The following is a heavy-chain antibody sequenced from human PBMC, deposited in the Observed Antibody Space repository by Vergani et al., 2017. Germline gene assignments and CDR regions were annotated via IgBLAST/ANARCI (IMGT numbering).Heavy chain of an antibody. CDR3: ARDLFYYDSSGYYSGFFDY. Sequence: EVQLLASGGDLVQPGGSLRLSCAASGFTFIMHAMSWVRQAPGKGLEWVSSISSSSSYIYYADSVKGRFTISRDNAKNSLYLQMNSLRAEDTAVYYCARDLFYYDSSGYYSGFFDYWGQGTLVTVSS. D-gene: IGHD3-22*01. CDR2: ISSSSSYI. V-gene: IGHV3-21*01. J-gene: IGHJ4*02. CDR1: GFTFIMHA.